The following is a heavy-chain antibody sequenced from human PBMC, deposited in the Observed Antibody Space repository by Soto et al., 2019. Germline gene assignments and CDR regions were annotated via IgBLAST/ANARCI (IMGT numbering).Heavy chain of an antibody. CDR2: ITSSSSAI. CDR3: VRIFDS. CDR1: GFTFSSYD. V-gene: IGHV3-48*02. Sequence: EVQLVESGGGLVRPGGSLRLSCAASGFTFSSYDMNWVRQAPGKGLEWVSYITSSSSAIYYADSVKGRFTISRDNAHNSLYLQMNSLRDEDTAVYYCVRIFDSWGQGTLVTVSS. J-gene: IGHJ5*01.